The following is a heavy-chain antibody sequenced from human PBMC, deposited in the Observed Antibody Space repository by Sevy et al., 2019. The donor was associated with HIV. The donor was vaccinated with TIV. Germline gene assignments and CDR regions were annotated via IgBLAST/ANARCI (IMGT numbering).Heavy chain of an antibody. CDR1: GFTFSSYD. Sequence: GGSLRLSCAASGFTFSSYDMHWVRQASGKGLEWVSAIGTVGDTFYPDSVKGRFTISRENAKNSLYLQMNSLRAGDTAVYYCARGGSDAFDSWGQWTMVTVSS. V-gene: IGHV3-13*01. CDR3: ARGGSDAFDS. CDR2: IGTVGDT. J-gene: IGHJ3*02. D-gene: IGHD1-1*01.